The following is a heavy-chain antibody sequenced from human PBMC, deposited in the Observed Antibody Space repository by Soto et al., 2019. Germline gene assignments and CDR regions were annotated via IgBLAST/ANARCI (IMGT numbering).Heavy chain of an antibody. J-gene: IGHJ1*01. Sequence: ASVKVSCKASGGTFSSYTISWVRQAPGQGLEWMGRIIPILGIANYAQKFQGRVTITADKSTSTAYMELSSLRSEDTAVYYCARDRVVPAASAEYFQHWGQGTLVTVSS. CDR1: GGTFSSYT. V-gene: IGHV1-69*02. D-gene: IGHD2-2*01. CDR2: IIPILGIA. CDR3: ARDRVVPAASAEYFQH.